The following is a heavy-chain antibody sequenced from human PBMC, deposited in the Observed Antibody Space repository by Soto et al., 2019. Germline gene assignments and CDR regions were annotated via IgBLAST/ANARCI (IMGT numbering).Heavy chain of an antibody. CDR3: ARGGSGDYDSSGHL. D-gene: IGHD3-22*01. CDR1: GGSVSSGSYY. Sequence: PSETLSLTCTVSGGSVSSGSYYWSWIRQPPGKGLEWIGYIYYSGGTNYNPSLKSRVTISVDTSKNQFSLKLSSVTAADTAVYYCARGGSGDYDSSGHLWGQGTLVTVSS. J-gene: IGHJ5*02. CDR2: IYYSGGT. V-gene: IGHV4-61*01.